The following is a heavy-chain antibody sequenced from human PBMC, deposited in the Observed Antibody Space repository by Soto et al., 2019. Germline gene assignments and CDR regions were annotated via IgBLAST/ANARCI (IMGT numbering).Heavy chain of an antibody. J-gene: IGHJ4*02. D-gene: IGHD6-13*01. V-gene: IGHV1-2*04. CDR2: INPNSGGT. CDR1: GYTFTGYY. CDR3: ARVPAAAGTGLEGAFDY. Sequence: QVQLVQSGAEVKKPGASVKVSCKATGYTFTGYYMHWVRQAPGQGLELMGWINPNSGGTNYAQKFQGWVTMTRDTSISTAYMELSRLRSDDTAVYYCARVPAAAGTGLEGAFDYWGQGTLVTVSS.